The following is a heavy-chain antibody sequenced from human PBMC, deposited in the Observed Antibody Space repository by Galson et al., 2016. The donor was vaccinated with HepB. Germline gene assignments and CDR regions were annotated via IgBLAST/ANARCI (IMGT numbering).Heavy chain of an antibody. V-gene: IGHV4-39*01. CDR3: ARDDSSGYYNWFDP. Sequence: LTCTVSGGSISSGDYYWSWIRQHPGKGLEWIGSIYYSGSTYYNPSLKSRVTISVDTSKNQFSLKLSSVTAADTAVYYCARDDSSGYYNWFDPWGQGTLVTVSS. CDR1: GGSISSGDYY. D-gene: IGHD3-22*01. J-gene: IGHJ5*02. CDR2: IYYSGST.